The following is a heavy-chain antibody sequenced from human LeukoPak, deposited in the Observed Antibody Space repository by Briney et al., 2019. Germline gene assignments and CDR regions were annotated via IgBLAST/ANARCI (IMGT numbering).Heavy chain of an antibody. CDR1: GGTFSSYA. Sequence: GASVKFSCKASGGTFSSYAISWVRQAPGQGLEWMGGIIPIFGTANYAQKFQGRVTITTDESTSTAYMELSSLRSEDTAVYYCARSSIGWLQFGGFDYWGQGTLVTVSS. D-gene: IGHD5-24*01. CDR2: IIPIFGTA. CDR3: ARSSIGWLQFGGFDY. V-gene: IGHV1-69*05. J-gene: IGHJ4*02.